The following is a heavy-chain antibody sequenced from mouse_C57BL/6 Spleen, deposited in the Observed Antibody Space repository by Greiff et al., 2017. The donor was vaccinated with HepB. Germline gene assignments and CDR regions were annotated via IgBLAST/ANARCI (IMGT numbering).Heavy chain of an antibody. J-gene: IGHJ2*01. CDR1: GYSFTGYF. D-gene: IGHD2-4*01. V-gene: IGHV1-20*01. CDR3: ARRGYDYDGDY. CDR2: INPYNGDT. Sequence: EVKLMESGPELVKPGDSVKISCKASGYSFTGYFMNWVMQSHGKSLEWIGRINPYNGDTFYNQKFKGKATLTVDKSSSTAHMELRSLTSEDSAVYYCARRGYDYDGDYWGQGTTLTVSS.